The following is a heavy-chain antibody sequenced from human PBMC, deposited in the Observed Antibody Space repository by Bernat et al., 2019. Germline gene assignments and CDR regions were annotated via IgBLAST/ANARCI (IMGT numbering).Heavy chain of an antibody. Sequence: QVQLVESGGGVVQPGRSLRLSCAASGFTFSSYGMHWVRQAPGKGLEWVAVISYDGSNKYYADSVKGRFTISRDNSKNTLSLLMNSLTAEDTAVYYCAKGGDYISSGFDYWGHGTLVTVSS. CDR2: ISYDGSNK. CDR3: AKGGDYISSGFDY. D-gene: IGHD6-6*01. CDR1: GFTFSSYG. V-gene: IGHV3-30*18. J-gene: IGHJ4*01.